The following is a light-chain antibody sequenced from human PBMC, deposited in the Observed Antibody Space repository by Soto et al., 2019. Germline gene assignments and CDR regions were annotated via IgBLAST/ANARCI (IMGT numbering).Light chain of an antibody. CDR2: GAS. Sequence: EVVVTQSPATLSVAPGESATFSCRTSQSVSTNVAWYQHRPGQPPRLLIYGASTRATGIPARFSGSGSRTPFPLTFRRLQFEGFALYSCPQIKNLPPYNFGQGSQL. J-gene: IGKJ2*01. V-gene: IGKV3D-15*01. CDR3: PQIKNLPPYN. CDR1: QSVSTN.